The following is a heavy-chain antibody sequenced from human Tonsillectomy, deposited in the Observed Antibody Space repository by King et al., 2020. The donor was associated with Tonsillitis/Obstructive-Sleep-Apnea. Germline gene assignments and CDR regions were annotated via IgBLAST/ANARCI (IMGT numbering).Heavy chain of an antibody. CDR2: ITYDGNNK. CDR3: AKNPEVPAAKQNYYYYGMDV. CDR1: GFTFSNYG. Sequence: QLVQSGGGVVQPGRSLRLSCEASGFTFSNYGMHWVRQAPGKGLEWVAFITYDGNNKYYADSVKGRFTISRDNSKNTLYLQMNSLRAEDTAVYYCAKNPEVPAAKQNYYYYGMDVWGQGTTVTVSS. V-gene: IGHV3-30*18. D-gene: IGHD2-2*01. J-gene: IGHJ6*02.